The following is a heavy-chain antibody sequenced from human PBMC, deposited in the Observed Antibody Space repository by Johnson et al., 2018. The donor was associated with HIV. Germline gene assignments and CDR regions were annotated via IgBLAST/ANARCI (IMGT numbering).Heavy chain of an antibody. Sequence: VQLVESGGGLIQPGGSLRLSCAASGFTVSSNYMSWVRQAPGKGLEWVSAIRGSGGSTYHADSVKGRFIISRDNSKSTLYLQMNSLRAEDTAVYYCARAYTYGAFDIWGQGTTVTISS. CDR2: IRGSGGST. V-gene: IGHV3-53*01. CDR1: GFTVSSNY. CDR3: ARAYTYGAFDI. J-gene: IGHJ3*02. D-gene: IGHD5-18*01.